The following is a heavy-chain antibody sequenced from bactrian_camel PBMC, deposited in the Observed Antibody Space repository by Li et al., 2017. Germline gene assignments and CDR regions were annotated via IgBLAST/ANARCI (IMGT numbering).Heavy chain of an antibody. Sequence: HVQLVESGGGSVQAGGSLTLSCAASGDVDSVFCMAWFRQAPGKEREGVATIDRDGGTTYRDSVKGRFTISKDNTKNTLYLQMNSLNPEDSAMYYCAATTAWLGGSCPEVEMCIPIGARGPRSPSP. CDR2: IDRDGGT. D-gene: IGHD6*01. CDR3: AATTAWLGGSCPEVEMCIP. CDR1: GDVDSVFC. V-gene: IGHV3S53*01. J-gene: IGHJ4*01.